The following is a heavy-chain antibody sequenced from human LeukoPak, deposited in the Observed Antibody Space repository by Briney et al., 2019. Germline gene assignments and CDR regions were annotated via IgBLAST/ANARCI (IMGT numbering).Heavy chain of an antibody. CDR3: ARGRSVGWFDP. J-gene: IGHJ5*02. Sequence: SETLSLTCAVYGGSFSGYYWRWIRQPPGKGLDWIGGINHSGNTNHNPSLKSRVIISVDTSKNHFSLKMRFVTAADTAVYYCARGRSVGWFDPWGQGTLVTVSS. CDR1: GGSFSGYY. D-gene: IGHD3-3*01. V-gene: IGHV4-34*01. CDR2: INHSGNT.